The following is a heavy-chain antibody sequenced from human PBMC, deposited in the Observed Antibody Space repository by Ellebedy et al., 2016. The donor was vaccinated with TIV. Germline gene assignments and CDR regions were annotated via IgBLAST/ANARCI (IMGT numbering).Heavy chain of an antibody. Sequence: GESLKISCAASGFTFSSYAMSWVSQAPGKGLEWVSAISGSGGSTYYADSVKGRFTISRDNSKNTLYLQMNSLRAEDTAVYYCAKGGVRDGYNSDWYFDLWGRGTLVTVSS. J-gene: IGHJ2*01. CDR2: ISGSGGST. CDR3: AKGGVRDGYNSDWYFDL. CDR1: GFTFSSYA. V-gene: IGHV3-23*01. D-gene: IGHD5-24*01.